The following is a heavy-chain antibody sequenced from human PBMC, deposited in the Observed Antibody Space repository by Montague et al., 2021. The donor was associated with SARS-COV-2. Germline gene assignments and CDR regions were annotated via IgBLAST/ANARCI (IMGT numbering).Heavy chain of an antibody. J-gene: IGHJ4*02. CDR2: IYHSGST. CDR3: ARVGFGYCSGGSCYRAFDY. Sequence: SETLSLTCTVSGYSISSGYYWGWIRQPPGKGLEWIGSIYHSGSTYYNPSLKSRVTISVDTSKNQFSLKLSSVTAADTAVYYCARVGFGYCSGGSCYRAFDYWGQGTLVTVSS. V-gene: IGHV4-38-2*02. CDR1: GYSISSGYY. D-gene: IGHD2-15*01.